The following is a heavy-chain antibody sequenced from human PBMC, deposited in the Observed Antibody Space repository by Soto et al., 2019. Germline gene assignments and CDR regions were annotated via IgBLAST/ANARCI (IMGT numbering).Heavy chain of an antibody. CDR1: GFTFSSYG. V-gene: IGHV3-33*01. Sequence: GWSLRLSCAASGFTFSSYGMHWVRQAPGKGLEWVAVIWYDGSNKYYADSVKGRFTISRDNSKNTLYLQMNSLRAEDTAVYYCARDGYCSGGSCYSVPVFDYWGQGTLVTVSS. J-gene: IGHJ4*02. CDR3: ARDGYCSGGSCYSVPVFDY. CDR2: IWYDGSNK. D-gene: IGHD2-15*01.